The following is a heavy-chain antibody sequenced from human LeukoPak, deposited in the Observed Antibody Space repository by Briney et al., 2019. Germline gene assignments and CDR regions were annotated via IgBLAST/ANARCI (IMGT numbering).Heavy chain of an antibody. D-gene: IGHD1-26*01. J-gene: IGHJ6*03. CDR2: ITTSSSYT. Sequence: GGSLRLSCAASGFTFSSYSMNWVRQAPGKGLEWISSITTSSSYTFYADSVKGRFTISRDNARNSLYLQMNSLTAEDTAVYYCARDPYSGAYGDTYYYMDVWGKGTTVTISS. CDR3: ARDPYSGAYGDTYYYMDV. CDR1: GFTFSSYS. V-gene: IGHV3-21*01.